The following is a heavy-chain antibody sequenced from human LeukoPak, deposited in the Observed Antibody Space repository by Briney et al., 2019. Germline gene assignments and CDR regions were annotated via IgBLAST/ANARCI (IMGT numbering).Heavy chain of an antibody. Sequence: SETLSLTCTVSGGSISSGDYYWSWIRQPPGKGLEWIGYIYYSGSTYYNPSLKSRVTISVDTSKNQFSLRLSSVTAADTAVYYCARGPAYYDFWSGYYENNWFDPWGQGTLVTVSS. J-gene: IGHJ5*02. CDR1: GGSISSGDYY. CDR3: ARGPAYYDFWSGYYENNWFDP. CDR2: IYYSGST. D-gene: IGHD3-3*01. V-gene: IGHV4-30-4*01.